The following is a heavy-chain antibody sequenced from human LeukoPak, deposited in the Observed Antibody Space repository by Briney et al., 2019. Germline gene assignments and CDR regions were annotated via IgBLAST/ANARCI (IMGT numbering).Heavy chain of an antibody. J-gene: IGHJ3*02. V-gene: IGHV1-2*02. CDR3: ARPRYYDSLPDAFDI. CDR2: INPNSGGT. CDR1: GYTFTGYY. Sequence: ASVKVSCKASGYTFTGYYMHWVRQAPGQGLEWMGWINPNSGGTNYAQKFQGRVTMTRDTSISTAYMELSRLRSDDTAVYYCARPRYYDSLPDAFDIWGQGTMVTVSS. D-gene: IGHD3-22*01.